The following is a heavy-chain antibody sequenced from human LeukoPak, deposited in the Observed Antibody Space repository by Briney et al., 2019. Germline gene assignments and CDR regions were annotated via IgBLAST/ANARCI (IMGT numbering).Heavy chain of an antibody. CDR1: GGSVSSDTYY. CDR3: VREASTSYYDSSGYYRQTETFDV. D-gene: IGHD3-22*01. J-gene: IGHJ3*01. V-gene: IGHV4-61*01. CDR2: ANYSGRT. Sequence: SETLSLTCAVSGGSVSSDTYYWHWIRRSPGKGREGVGFANYSGRTKYNPSLKSRVTMSIDTSKNQVSRRLRSVTAADTAMYFCVREASTSYYDSSGYYRQTETFDVWGLGTMVTVSS.